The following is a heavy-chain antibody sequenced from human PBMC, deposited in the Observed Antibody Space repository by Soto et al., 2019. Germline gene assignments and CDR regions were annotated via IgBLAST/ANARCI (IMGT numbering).Heavy chain of an antibody. CDR3: ARHVGRYYGSERQNFDS. Sequence: QLQLQESDPGLVKPSETLSLTCTVSGAPINNGVYFWGWIRQPPGKGLEFIGSMYDSGSTYYNTSLRSRFSMSVDTSKNQFSLTLSSVTAADTAVYYCARHVGRYYGSERQNFDSWGRGTLVTVSS. CDR1: GAPINNGVYF. CDR2: MYDSGST. V-gene: IGHV4-39*01. D-gene: IGHD3-10*01. J-gene: IGHJ4*02.